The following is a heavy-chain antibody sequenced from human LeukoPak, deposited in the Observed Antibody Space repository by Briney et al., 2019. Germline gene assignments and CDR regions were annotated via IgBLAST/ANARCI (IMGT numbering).Heavy chain of an antibody. CDR3: ARGGSCSSTSCPKPNNFDY. CDR2: ISNSSSTI. CDR1: GFTFSSYT. J-gene: IGHJ4*02. D-gene: IGHD2-2*01. Sequence: GGSLRLSCAASGFTFSSYTMNWVRQAPGKGLEWVSYISNSSSTIYYADSVKGRFTISRDNAKNSLYLQMNSLRVEDTAVYYCARGGSCSSTSCPKPNNFDYWGQGTLVTVSS. V-gene: IGHV3-48*01.